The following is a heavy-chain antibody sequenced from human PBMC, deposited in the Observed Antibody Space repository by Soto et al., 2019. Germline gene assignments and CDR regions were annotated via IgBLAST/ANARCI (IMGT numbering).Heavy chain of an antibody. Sequence: QVQLVESGGGVVQPGRSLRLSCAASGFTFSSYGMHWVRQAPGKGLEWVAVIWYDGSNKYYADSVKGRFTISRDNSKNTLYLQMNSLRAEDTAVYYCARGSRGTDYDAFDIWGQGTMVTVSS. CDR2: IWYDGSNK. CDR3: ARGSRGTDYDAFDI. V-gene: IGHV3-33*01. CDR1: GFTFSSYG. J-gene: IGHJ3*02. D-gene: IGHD1-1*01.